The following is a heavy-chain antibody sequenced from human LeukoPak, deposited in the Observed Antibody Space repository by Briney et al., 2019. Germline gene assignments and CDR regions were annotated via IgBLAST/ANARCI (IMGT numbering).Heavy chain of an antibody. D-gene: IGHD6-13*01. Sequence: SVKVSCKASGGTFSSYAISWVRRAPGQGLEWMGRIIPILGIANYAQKFQGRVTITADKSTSTAYMELSSLRSEDPAVYYCARGPGIAAAGLDYWGQGTLVTVSS. CDR1: GGTFSSYA. V-gene: IGHV1-69*04. CDR3: ARGPGIAAAGLDY. CDR2: IIPILGIA. J-gene: IGHJ4*02.